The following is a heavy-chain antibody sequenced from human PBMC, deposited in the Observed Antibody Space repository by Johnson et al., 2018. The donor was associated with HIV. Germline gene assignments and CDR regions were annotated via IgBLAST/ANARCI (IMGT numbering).Heavy chain of an antibody. Sequence: VQVLESGGGLVQPGGSLRLSCAASGFTFSTYDMHWVRQAPGKGLEWVSVIYSGGSTYYADSVKDRFTISRDNSKNTLYLQMNSLRPEDTTVYSCAKQYFGSGGSVHAFDIWGQGTLVTVSS. V-gene: IGHV3-66*04. CDR3: AKQYFGSGGSVHAFDI. D-gene: IGHD3-10*01. CDR2: IYSGGST. J-gene: IGHJ3*02. CDR1: GFTFSTYD.